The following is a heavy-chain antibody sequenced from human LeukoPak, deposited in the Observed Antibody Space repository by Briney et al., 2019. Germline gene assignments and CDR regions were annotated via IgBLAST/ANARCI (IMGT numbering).Heavy chain of an antibody. Sequence: GGSLRLSCAASGFTFSRYWMSWVRQAPGKGLEWVANIKQDGSEKYYVDSVKGRFTISRDNAKNSLYLQMNSLRAEDTAVYYCARALIIGTSYGMDVWGQGTTVTVSS. CDR2: IKQDGSEK. V-gene: IGHV3-7*01. J-gene: IGHJ6*02. CDR1: GFTFSRYW. D-gene: IGHD2-2*01. CDR3: ARALIIGTSYGMDV.